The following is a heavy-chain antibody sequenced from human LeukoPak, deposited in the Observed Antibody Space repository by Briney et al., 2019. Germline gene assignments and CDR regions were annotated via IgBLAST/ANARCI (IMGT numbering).Heavy chain of an antibody. D-gene: IGHD2-2*01. J-gene: IGHJ6*02. CDR3: RTYCSSTSCYGAGALYYYGMDV. Sequence: GASVKVSCKVSGYTLTELSMHWVRQAPGKGLEWMGGFDPEDGETIYAQKFQGRVTMTEDTSTDTAYMELSSLRSEDTAVYYCRTYCSSTSCYGAGALYYYGMDVWGQGTTVTVSS. CDR1: GYTLTELS. V-gene: IGHV1-24*01. CDR2: FDPEDGET.